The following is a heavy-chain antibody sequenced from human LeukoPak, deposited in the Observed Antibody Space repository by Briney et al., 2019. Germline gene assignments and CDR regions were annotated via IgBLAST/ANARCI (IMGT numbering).Heavy chain of an antibody. J-gene: IGHJ4*02. D-gene: IGHD3-22*01. Sequence: GGSLRLSCAASGFTFSSYWMSWVRQAPGKGLEWVANIKQDGSEKYYVDSVKGRFTISRDNAKNSLYLQMNSLRAEDTAVYYCARDSHLGGYYDSSGAHFDYWGQGTLVTVSS. CDR1: GFTFSSYW. CDR3: ARDSHLGGYYDSSGAHFDY. V-gene: IGHV3-7*01. CDR2: IKQDGSEK.